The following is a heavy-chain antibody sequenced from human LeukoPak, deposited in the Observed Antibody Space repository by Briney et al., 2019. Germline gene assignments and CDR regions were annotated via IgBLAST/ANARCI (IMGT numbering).Heavy chain of an antibody. CDR2: IYYSGST. Sequence: ASETLSLTCTVSGGSIRSSTDSWGRLRQPPGKDLEWIGSIYYSGSTYYNPSLKSRVTISVDTSKNQFSVKLSSVTAEDTAVYYCAARYGDFDYWGQGTLVTVSS. CDR3: AARYGDFDY. CDR1: GGSIRSSTDS. J-gene: IGHJ4*02. V-gene: IGHV4-39*07. D-gene: IGHD4-17*01.